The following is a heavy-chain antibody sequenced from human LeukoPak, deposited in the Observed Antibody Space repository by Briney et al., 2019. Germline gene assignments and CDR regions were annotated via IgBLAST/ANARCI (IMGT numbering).Heavy chain of an antibody. CDR1: GDSISTYY. CDR2: IDYSGST. CDR3: ARGRRYSGRHDAFDI. Sequence: SETLSLTCTVSGDSISTYYLTWIRQPPGKGLEWIGNIDYSGSTNYNPSLKSRVTVSVDTSRNHFSLRLSSVTAADTALYFCARGRRYSGRHDAFDIWGQGTMVTVSS. V-gene: IGHV4-59*08. J-gene: IGHJ3*02. D-gene: IGHD1-26*01.